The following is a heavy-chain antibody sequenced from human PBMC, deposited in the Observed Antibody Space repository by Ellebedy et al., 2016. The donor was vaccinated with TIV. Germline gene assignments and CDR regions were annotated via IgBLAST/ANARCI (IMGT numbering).Heavy chain of an antibody. CDR2: INPSGGST. Sequence: ASVKVSXKASGYTFTSYYMHWVRQAPGQGLEWMGIINPSGGSTSYSQKFQGRVTMTRDTSTSTVYMELSSLRSEDTAVYYCTRAYGWFDPWGQGTLVTVSS. D-gene: IGHD4-17*01. CDR3: TRAYGWFDP. CDR1: GYTFTSYY. J-gene: IGHJ5*02. V-gene: IGHV1-46*03.